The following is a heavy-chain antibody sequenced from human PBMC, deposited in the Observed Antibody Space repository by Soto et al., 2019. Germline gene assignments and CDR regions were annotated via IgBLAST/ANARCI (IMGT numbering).Heavy chain of an antibody. D-gene: IGHD2-2*02. CDR2: ISASNGNT. V-gene: IGHV1-18*01. CDR3: ARARCSSASCYKSTWFEP. CDR1: GYTFTNFG. Sequence: QVQMVQSGAEAKKPGTSVKVSCKASGYTFTNFGVTWVRQAPGQGLEWMGWISASNGNTNYAWRFQGRVTMTTDPSTATAYMELRSLRSDDTAIYYCARARCSSASCYKSTWFEPWGQGTLVTLSS. J-gene: IGHJ5*02.